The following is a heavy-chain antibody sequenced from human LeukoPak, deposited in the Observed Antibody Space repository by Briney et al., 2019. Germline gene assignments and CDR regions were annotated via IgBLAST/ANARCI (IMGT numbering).Heavy chain of an antibody. CDR1: GGSISSGGYY. D-gene: IGHD3-16*02. V-gene: IGHV4-61*08. CDR3: ARVFARYDYVWGSYRPGVRTMDNWFDP. J-gene: IGHJ5*02. Sequence: SQTLSLTCSVSGGSISSGGYYWSWIRQPPGKGLEWIGYIYYSGSTNYNPSLKSRVTISVDTSKNQFSLKLSSVTAADTAVYYCARVFARYDYVWGSYRPGVRTMDNWFDPWGQGTLVTVSS. CDR2: IYYSGST.